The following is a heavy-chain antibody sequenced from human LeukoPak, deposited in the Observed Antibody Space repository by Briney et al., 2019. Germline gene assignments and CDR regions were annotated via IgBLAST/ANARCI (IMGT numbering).Heavy chain of an antibody. Sequence: GGSLRLSCAASGFTFSSYEMNWVRQAPGKGLEWVSYISSSGSTIYYVDSVKGRFTISRDNAKNSLYLQMNSLRAEDTAVYYCARDGGFGEFDYWGQGTLVTVSS. CDR1: GFTFSSYE. CDR3: ARDGGFGEFDY. V-gene: IGHV3-48*03. CDR2: ISSSGSTI. D-gene: IGHD3-10*01. J-gene: IGHJ4*02.